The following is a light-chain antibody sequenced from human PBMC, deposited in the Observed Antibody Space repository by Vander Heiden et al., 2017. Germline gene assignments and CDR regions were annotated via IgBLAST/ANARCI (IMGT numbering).Light chain of an antibody. V-gene: IGKV1-9*01. CDR3: EHLNNFPLT. CDR2: SAS. J-gene: IGKJ4*01. Sequence: EIQLTQSPSFLSASVGDRVTITCRASQGISSYLAWYQQTQGTAPKLLISSASALQSGVPSRFSGSGSGTEFTLTINSLQPEDSATFYCEHLNNFPLTFGGGTKVEI. CDR1: QGISSY.